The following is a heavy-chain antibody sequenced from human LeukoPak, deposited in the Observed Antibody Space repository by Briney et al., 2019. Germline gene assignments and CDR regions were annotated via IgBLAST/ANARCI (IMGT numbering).Heavy chain of an antibody. Sequence: SETLSLTCTVSGGSISSYYWGWIRQPPGKGLEWVGSFYWSGNTYYNPSLKSRVTVLVDKSKNVFSLKLNSVTAADTALYYCATGDGYNSYYFNQWGQGILVTVSS. V-gene: IGHV4-39*07. CDR2: FYWSGNT. J-gene: IGHJ4*02. CDR1: GGSISSYY. D-gene: IGHD5-24*01. CDR3: ATGDGYNSYYFNQ.